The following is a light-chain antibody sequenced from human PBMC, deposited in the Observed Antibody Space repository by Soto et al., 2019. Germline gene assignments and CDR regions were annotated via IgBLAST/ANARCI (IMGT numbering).Light chain of an antibody. J-gene: IGLJ1*01. V-gene: IGLV2-14*01. CDR2: EVT. CDR1: RRDVGGYNY. Sequence: QSVLTQPASVSGSPGQSVTISCTGTRRDVGGYNYVSWYQQYPGKSPKLLIYEVTHRPSGVSNRFSGSKSGNTASLTISGLQAEDEDDSYCSSNTIGSTHPFVFGTGTKVTVL. CDR3: SSNTIGSTHPFV.